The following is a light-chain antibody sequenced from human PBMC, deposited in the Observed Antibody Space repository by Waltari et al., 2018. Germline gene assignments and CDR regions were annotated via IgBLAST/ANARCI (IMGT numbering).Light chain of an antibody. CDR2: GAS. J-gene: IGKJ1*01. CDR3: QKYDRLPAT. CDR1: QSVSRF. V-gene: IGKV3-20*01. Sequence: EIVLTQSPGTLSLSPGERGTLSCRASQSVSRFLAWYQQKPGQAPRLLIYGASTRATGIPDRFSGSGYWTDFSLTISRLEPEXXXVYYCQKYDRLPATFGQGTKVEIK.